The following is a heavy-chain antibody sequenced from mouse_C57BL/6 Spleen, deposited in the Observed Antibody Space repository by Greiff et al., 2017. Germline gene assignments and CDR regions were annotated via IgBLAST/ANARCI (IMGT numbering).Heavy chain of an antibody. CDR2: IDPETGGT. J-gene: IGHJ3*01. V-gene: IGHV1-15*01. CDR3: TRDYYGSPLAY. CDR1: GYTFTDYE. D-gene: IGHD1-1*01. Sequence: VKLMESGAELVRPGASVTLSCKASGYTFTDYEMHWVKQTPVHGLEWIGAIDPETGGTAYNQKFKGKAILTADKSSSTAYMELRSLTSEDSAVYYCTRDYYGSPLAYWGQGTLVTVSA.